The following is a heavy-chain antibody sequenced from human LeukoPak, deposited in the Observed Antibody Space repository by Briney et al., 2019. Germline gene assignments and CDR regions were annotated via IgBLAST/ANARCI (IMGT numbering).Heavy chain of an antibody. J-gene: IGHJ4*02. CDR2: IHYSGRT. Sequence: SETLSLTCTASGGSISSYYWSWIRQPPGKGLEWIGYIHYSGRTNYNPSLKSRVTIPLDMSKNQFSLRLGSVTAADTAVYYCAREWTPYFDYWGQGTLVTVSS. D-gene: IGHD3/OR15-3a*01. V-gene: IGHV4-59*01. CDR3: AREWTPYFDY. CDR1: GGSISSYY.